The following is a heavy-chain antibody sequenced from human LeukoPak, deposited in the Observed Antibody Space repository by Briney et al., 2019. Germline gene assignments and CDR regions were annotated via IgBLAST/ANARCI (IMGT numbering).Heavy chain of an antibody. CDR1: GFRFSDFA. D-gene: IGHD4-17*01. CDR2: ISASGGRT. V-gene: IGHV3-23*01. J-gene: IGHJ4*02. CDR3: AKGHSDFGTGFDL. Sequence: GGSLRLSCAASGFRFSDFAMSWVRQAPEKGLECVSVISASGGRTYSAESVKARFTISRDNSKNTLYLEMNSLTADDTAVYYCAKGHSDFGTGFDLWGQGTLVTVS.